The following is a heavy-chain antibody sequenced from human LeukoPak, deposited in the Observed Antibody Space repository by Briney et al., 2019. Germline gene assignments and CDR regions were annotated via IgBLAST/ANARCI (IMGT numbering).Heavy chain of an antibody. CDR1: GFTFSSYG. V-gene: IGHV3-30*18. CDR2: ISYGGSNK. J-gene: IGHJ6*02. Sequence: GGSLRLSCAASGFTFSSYGMHWVRQAPGKGLEWVAVISYGGSNKYYADSVKGRFTISRDNSKNTLYLQMNSLRPEDTAVYYCAKSSSGGNSPPYYYYGVDVWGQGTTVIVSS. CDR3: AKSSSGGNSPPYYYYGVDV. D-gene: IGHD4-23*01.